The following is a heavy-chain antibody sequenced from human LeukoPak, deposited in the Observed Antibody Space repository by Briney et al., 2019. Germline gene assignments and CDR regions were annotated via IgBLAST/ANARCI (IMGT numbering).Heavy chain of an antibody. V-gene: IGHV4-39*01. CDR2: IYYSGST. CDR1: GGSISSSSYY. D-gene: IGHD2-15*01. J-gene: IGHJ6*02. Sequence: SETLSLTCTVSGGSISSSSYYWGWIRQPPGKGLEWIGSIYYSGSTYYNPSLKSRVTISVDTSKNQFSLKLSSVTAADTAVYYCATRRITKGYCSGGSCYPGTNYYYGMDAWGQGTTVTVSS. CDR3: ATRRITKGYCSGGSCYPGTNYYYGMDA.